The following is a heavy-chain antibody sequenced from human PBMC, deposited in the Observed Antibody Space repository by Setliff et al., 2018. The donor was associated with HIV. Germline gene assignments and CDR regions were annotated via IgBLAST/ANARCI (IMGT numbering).Heavy chain of an antibody. D-gene: IGHD2-21*02. Sequence: PSVTLSLTCTLNGVPLSDYYWNWIRQSPGKGLEWIVEVNHNGNINYNPSLKSRVTVSVDTSKTQYSLKMISVTAADTAMYYCAISIVGVTSEMYWAQGTLVTVSS. V-gene: IGHV4-34*01. CDR3: AISIVGVTSEMY. CDR1: GVPLSDYY. J-gene: IGHJ4*02. CDR2: VNHNGNI.